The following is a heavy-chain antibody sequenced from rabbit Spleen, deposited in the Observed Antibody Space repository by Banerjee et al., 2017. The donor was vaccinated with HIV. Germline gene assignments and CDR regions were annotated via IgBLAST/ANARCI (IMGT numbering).Heavy chain of an antibody. D-gene: IGHD6-1*01. CDR2: IVLSSGSS. V-gene: IGHV1S40*01. Sequence: QSLEESGGDLVKPGASLKLTCKASGFSFSSSYYMCWVRPAPGKGLEWIACIVLSSGSSYYASWAKGRFTISETSSTTVTLQMTSLTAADTATYFCARDGAGGAGYGDFNLWGPGTLVTVS. CDR1: GFSFSSSYY. J-gene: IGHJ4*01. CDR3: ARDGAGGAGYGDFNL.